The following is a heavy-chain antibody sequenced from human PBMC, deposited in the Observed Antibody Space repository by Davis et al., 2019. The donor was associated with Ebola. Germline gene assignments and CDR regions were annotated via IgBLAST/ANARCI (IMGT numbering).Heavy chain of an antibody. CDR3: AREARRITISGPWFDP. Sequence: PSETLSLTCTVSGGSISSYYWSWIRQPPGKGLEWIGYISYSGSISYNPSLKSRVTISVDTSKKHFSLKLNSVTAADTAVYYCAREARRITISGPWFDPWGQGTLVTVSS. J-gene: IGHJ5*02. CDR2: ISYSGSI. D-gene: IGHD3-3*01. CDR1: GGSISSYY. V-gene: IGHV4-59*01.